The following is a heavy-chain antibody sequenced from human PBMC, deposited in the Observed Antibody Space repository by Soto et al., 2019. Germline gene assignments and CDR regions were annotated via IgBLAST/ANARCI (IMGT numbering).Heavy chain of an antibody. CDR2: IWYDGSNK. V-gene: IGHV3-33*01. CDR3: ARDPRTPGTTGWYYYGMDV. D-gene: IGHD1-7*01. CDR1: GFTFSSYG. Sequence: GGSLRLSCAASGFTFSSYGMHWVRQAPGKGLEWVAVIWYDGSNKYYADSVKGRFTISRDNSKNTLYLQMNSLRAEDTAVYYCARDPRTPGTTGWYYYGMDVWGQGTTVTVSS. J-gene: IGHJ6*02.